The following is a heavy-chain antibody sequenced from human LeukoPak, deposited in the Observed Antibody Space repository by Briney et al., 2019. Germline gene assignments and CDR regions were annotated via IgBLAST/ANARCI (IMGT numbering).Heavy chain of an antibody. Sequence: GASVTVSCKASGYSFIRYHIRWVRQAPGQGLEWMGVLKLYDGSISHAQKFQGRVTMTEDTSTDTAYMELSSLRSEDTAVYYCATDKTYENVGMDVWGQGTTVTVSS. V-gene: IGHV1-46*01. J-gene: IGHJ6*02. CDR2: LKLYDGSI. D-gene: IGHD3-16*01. CDR3: ATDKTYENVGMDV. CDR1: GYSFIRYH.